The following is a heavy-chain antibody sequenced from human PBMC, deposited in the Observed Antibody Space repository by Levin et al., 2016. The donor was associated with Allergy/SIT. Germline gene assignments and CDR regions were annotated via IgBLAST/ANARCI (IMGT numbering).Heavy chain of an antibody. D-gene: IGHD3-16*01. CDR2: INHSGDT. CDR3: ATSTAAGGEIPFDH. Sequence: VRQAPGKGLEWIGEINHSGDTNYNPSLKSRATISVGTSKNQFSLRLTSMTAADTAVYYCATSTAAGGEIPFDHWGQGTLVTVSS. J-gene: IGHJ4*02. V-gene: IGHV4-34*01.